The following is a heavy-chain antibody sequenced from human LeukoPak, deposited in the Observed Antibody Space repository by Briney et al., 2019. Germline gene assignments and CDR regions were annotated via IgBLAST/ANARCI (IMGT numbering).Heavy chain of an antibody. V-gene: IGHV4-38-2*01. Sequence: PSETLSLTCAVSGYSISSGYYWGWIRQSPEKGLEWIGSIYHSGTTYYNPSLKSRVTISIDTSKNQFSLNLNSVTAADTAVYYCAWKYYYDSSGHFYVDQWGQGILVTVSS. J-gene: IGHJ4*02. CDR1: GYSISSGYY. CDR3: AWKYYYDSSGHFYVDQ. CDR2: IYHSGTT. D-gene: IGHD3-22*01.